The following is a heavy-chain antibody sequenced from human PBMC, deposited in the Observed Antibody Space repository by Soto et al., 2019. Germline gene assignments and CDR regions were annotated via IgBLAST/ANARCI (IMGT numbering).Heavy chain of an antibody. CDR2: ISGSGGST. D-gene: IGHD3-10*01. J-gene: IGHJ6*03. Sequence: GGSLRLSCAASGFTFSSYAMSWVRQAPGKGLEWVSAISGSGGSTYYADSVKGRFTISRDNSKNTLYLQMNSLRAEDTAVYYCAKAIKYDYYGSGSAFSNSYYYMDVWGKGTTVTVSS. V-gene: IGHV3-23*01. CDR1: GFTFSSYA. CDR3: AKAIKYDYYGSGSAFSNSYYYMDV.